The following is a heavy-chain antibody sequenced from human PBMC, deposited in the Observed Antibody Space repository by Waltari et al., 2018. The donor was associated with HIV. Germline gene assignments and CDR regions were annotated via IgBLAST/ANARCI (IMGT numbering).Heavy chain of an antibody. J-gene: IGHJ4*02. V-gene: IGHV1-69*12. CDR2: IIPSLGTA. D-gene: IGHD4-17*01. CDR3: ARVDYDPGDL. Sequence: QVQLVQSGAEVKKPGSSVKVSCKASGGTFSSYAISWVRQAPGQGLEWMGGIIPSLGTANYAQKFQGRVTITADEATSTAYRELSSLRSEDTAVYYCARVDYDPGDLWGQGTLVTVSS. CDR1: GGTFSSYA.